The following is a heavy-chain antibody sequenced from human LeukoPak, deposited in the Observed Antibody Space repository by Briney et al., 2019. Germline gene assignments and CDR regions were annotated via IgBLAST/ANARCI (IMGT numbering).Heavy chain of an antibody. D-gene: IGHD3-10*01. J-gene: IGHJ4*02. CDR3: ARVKDGYYYGSGSYTYPDFDY. CDR2: INPSGGST. Sequence: ASVKVSCKASGYTFTSYYMHWVRQAPGQGLEWMGIINPSGGSTSYAQKFQGRVTMTRDTSTSTVYMELRSLRSDDTAVYYCARVKDGYYYGSGSYTYPDFDYWGQGTLVTVSS. CDR1: GYTFTSYY. V-gene: IGHV1-46*01.